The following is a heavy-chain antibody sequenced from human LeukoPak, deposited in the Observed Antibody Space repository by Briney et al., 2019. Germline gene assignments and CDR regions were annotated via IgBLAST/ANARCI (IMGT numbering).Heavy chain of an antibody. CDR3: ASGVTADY. CDR1: GGSISSSSYL. Sequence: SETLSLTCTVSGGSISSSSYLWGWIRQPPGKGLEWTGSFYYSGSTYYNPSLKSRVTISVDTSKIQFSLKLSSVTAADTAVYYCASGVTADYWGLGTLVIVSS. D-gene: IGHD3-10*01. J-gene: IGHJ4*02. V-gene: IGHV4-39*07. CDR2: FYYSGST.